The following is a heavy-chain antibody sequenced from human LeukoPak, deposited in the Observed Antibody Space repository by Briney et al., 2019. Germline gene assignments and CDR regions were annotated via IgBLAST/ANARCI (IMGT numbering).Heavy chain of an antibody. Sequence: PSETLSLTCAVYGGSFSGYYWSWIRQPPGKGLEWIGEINHSGSTNYNPSLKSRVTISVDTSKNQFSLKLSSVTAADTAVYYCARLREASAAAGTRLDYYYYMDVWGKGTTVTISS. CDR1: GGSFSGYY. D-gene: IGHD6-13*01. V-gene: IGHV4-34*01. CDR3: ARLREASAAAGTRLDYYYYMDV. J-gene: IGHJ6*03. CDR2: INHSGST.